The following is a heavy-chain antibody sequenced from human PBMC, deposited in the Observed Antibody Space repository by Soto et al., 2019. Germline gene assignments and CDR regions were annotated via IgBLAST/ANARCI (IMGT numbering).Heavy chain of an antibody. CDR2: VIPIFGLA. CDR1: GESFDSYT. J-gene: IGHJ4*02. V-gene: IGHV1-69*02. Sequence: QVQLEQSGAVLKTPGSSVKVSCKASGESFDSYTITWVRQASGQGLEWMGRVIPIFGLANYAQKFQGRVTITADKSTSTAYLELSSLRFNDTAVYYCTTESGSYSSQIDYYFDHWGQGTLVTVSS. D-gene: IGHD3-10*01. CDR3: TTESGSYSSQIDYYFDH.